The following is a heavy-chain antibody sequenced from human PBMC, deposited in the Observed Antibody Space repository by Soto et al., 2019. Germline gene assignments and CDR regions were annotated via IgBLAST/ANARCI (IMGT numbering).Heavy chain of an antibody. V-gene: IGHV4-30-2*01. CDR2: IYHSGST. J-gene: IGHJ6*02. Sequence: QLQLQESGSGLVKPSQPLSLTCAVSGGSISSGGYSWSWIRQPPGKGLEWIGYIYHSGSTYYNPSLNSRVTISVDRAKNQFSLKLSSVTAADTAVYYCARAHYGDYGYGMDVWGQGTTVTVSS. CDR3: ARAHYGDYGYGMDV. CDR1: GGSISSGGYS. D-gene: IGHD4-17*01.